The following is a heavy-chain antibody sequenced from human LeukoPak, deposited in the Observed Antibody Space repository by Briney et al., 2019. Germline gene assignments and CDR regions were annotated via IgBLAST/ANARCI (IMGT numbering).Heavy chain of an antibody. J-gene: IGHJ4*02. CDR2: ISSSGSYI. CDR3: ARAITVVDSY. D-gene: IGHD2-2*01. Sequence: SGGSLRLSCAASGFTFSNHGMNWVRQAPGKGLEWVSSISSSGSYIYYADSVKGRFTISRDNAKNSLYLQMNSLRADDTAVYYCARAITVVDSYWGQGTLVTVSS. CDR1: GFTFSNHG. V-gene: IGHV3-21*01.